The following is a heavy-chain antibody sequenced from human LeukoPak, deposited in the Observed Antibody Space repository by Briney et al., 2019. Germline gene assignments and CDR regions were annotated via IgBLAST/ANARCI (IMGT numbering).Heavy chain of an antibody. J-gene: IGHJ4*02. CDR1: GGTFSSYT. CDR2: IIPILGIA. CDR3: ARESGIVVVPAAAFDY. V-gene: IGHV1-69*04. D-gene: IGHD2-2*01. Sequence: AASVKVSCKASGGTFSSYTISWARQAPGQGLEWMGRIIPILGIANYAQKFQGRVTITADKSTSTAYMELSSLRSEDTAVYYCARESGIVVVPAAAFDYWGQGTLVTVSS.